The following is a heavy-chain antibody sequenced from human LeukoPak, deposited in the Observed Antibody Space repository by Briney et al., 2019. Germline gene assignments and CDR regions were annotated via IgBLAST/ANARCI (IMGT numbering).Heavy chain of an antibody. CDR1: GFTFSSYG. J-gene: IGHJ3*02. V-gene: IGHV3-30*18. CDR3: AKDRDSGSSGGDAFDI. CDR2: ISYDGSNK. D-gene: IGHD1-26*01. Sequence: GGSLRLSCAASGFTFSSYGMHWVRQAPGKGLEWVAVISYDGSNKYYVDSVKGRFTISRDNSKNTLYLQMNSLRAEDTAVYYCAKDRDSGSSGGDAFDIWGQGTMVTVPS.